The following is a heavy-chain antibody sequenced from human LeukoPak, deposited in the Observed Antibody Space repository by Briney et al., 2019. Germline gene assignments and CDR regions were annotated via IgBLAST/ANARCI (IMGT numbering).Heavy chain of an antibody. Sequence: SETLALTCTVSGGSISSSSYYWGWIRQPPGKGLEWIGSIYYSGSTYYNPSLKSRVTISVDTSKNQFSLKLSSVTAADTAVYYCARRGIVGVPFDYWGQGTLVTVSS. CDR3: ARRGIVGVPFDY. D-gene: IGHD1-26*01. CDR1: GGSISSSSYY. V-gene: IGHV4-39*01. CDR2: IYYSGST. J-gene: IGHJ4*02.